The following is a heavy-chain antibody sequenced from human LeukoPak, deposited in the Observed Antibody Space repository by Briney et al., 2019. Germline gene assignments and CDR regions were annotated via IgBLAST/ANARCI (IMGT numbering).Heavy chain of an antibody. CDR2: INPSDGTT. CDR1: GYGFTTFF. V-gene: IGHV1-46*01. CDR3: LSGHFDY. J-gene: IGHJ4*02. Sequence: GASVKVSCKAFGYGFTTFFMHLVRQTPGHRLKWMGIINPSDGTTTYAQTFEGRLTMTRDMSTSTVYMHLTSLRSEDTAIYYCLSGHFDYWGQGTLVTVSS.